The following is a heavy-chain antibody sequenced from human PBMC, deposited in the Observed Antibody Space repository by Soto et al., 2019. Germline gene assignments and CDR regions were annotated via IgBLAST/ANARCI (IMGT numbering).Heavy chain of an antibody. V-gene: IGHV3-23*01. CDR1: GFTFSNYA. CDR2: INIGGDST. CDR3: AKLLVTQMPYYYYGLDV. J-gene: IGHJ6*02. D-gene: IGHD2-21*02. Sequence: EVQLLESGGGLVQPGGSLRLSCGVSGFTFSNYAMSWVRQAPGKGLEWVSAINIGGDSTYYADSVKGRFTISRDNSKNTLYLQMNSLRAEDTAVYYCAKLLVTQMPYYYYGLDVWGQGTTATVSS.